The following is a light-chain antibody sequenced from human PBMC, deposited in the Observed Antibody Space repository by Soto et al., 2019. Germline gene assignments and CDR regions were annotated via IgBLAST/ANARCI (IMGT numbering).Light chain of an antibody. Sequence: ESVLTQSPGTLSLSPGERATLSCRASQSVTNRYFAWYQQRPGQAPRLLIYGISNRATGIPDRFSGSGSGTDFTLTISRLEPEDFVVYYCQQYSSLPPTFGQGTKLAVK. CDR3: QQYSSLPPT. CDR1: QSVTNRY. J-gene: IGKJ2*01. V-gene: IGKV3-20*01. CDR2: GIS.